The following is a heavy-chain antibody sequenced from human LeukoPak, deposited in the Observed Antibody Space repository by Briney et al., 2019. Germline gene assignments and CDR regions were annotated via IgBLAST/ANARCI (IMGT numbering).Heavy chain of an antibody. CDR2: INRSGST. D-gene: IGHD3-22*01. J-gene: IGHJ4*02. V-gene: IGHV4-34*01. CDR3: ARGLTYYYDSSGYYLDY. CDR1: GGSFSGYY. Sequence: ETLSLTCAVYGGSFSGYYWSWIRQPPGKGLEWIGEINRSGSTNYNPSLKSRVTISVDTSKNQFSLKLSSVTAADTAVYYCARGLTYYYDSSGYYLDYWGQGTLVTVSS.